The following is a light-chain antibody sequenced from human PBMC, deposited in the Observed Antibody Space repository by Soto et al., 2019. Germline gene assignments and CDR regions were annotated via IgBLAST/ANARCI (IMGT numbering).Light chain of an antibody. CDR3: QQYNRYSNT. Sequence: DIQMTQSPSSLSASVGDRVTVTCRASQSISSWLAWYQQKPGKAPKLLIYDASSLESGVPSRFSGSGSGTEVTLTISSLQPDDFATYYCQQYNRYSNTFGQGTKLEIK. V-gene: IGKV1-5*01. CDR2: DAS. J-gene: IGKJ2*01. CDR1: QSISSW.